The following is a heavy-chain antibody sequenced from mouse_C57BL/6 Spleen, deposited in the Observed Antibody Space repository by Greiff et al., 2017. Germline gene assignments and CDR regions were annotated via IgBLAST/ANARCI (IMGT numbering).Heavy chain of an antibody. V-gene: IGHV1-80*01. J-gene: IGHJ1*03. CDR1: GYAFSSYW. CDR2: IYPGDGDT. D-gene: IGHD1-1*01. CDR3: ARDYGSSRWYFDV. Sequence: VVEPGASVKISCKASGYAFSSYWMNWVKQRPGKGLEWIGQIYPGDGDTNYNGKFKGKATLTADKSSSTAYMQLSSLTSEDSAVYFCARDYGSSRWYFDVWGTGTTVTVSS.